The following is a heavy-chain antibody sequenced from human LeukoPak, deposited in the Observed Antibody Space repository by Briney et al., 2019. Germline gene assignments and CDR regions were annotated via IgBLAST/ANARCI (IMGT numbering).Heavy chain of an antibody. D-gene: IGHD3-10*01. V-gene: IGHV1-2*02. CDR3: ARDGPAQMVEFDY. J-gene: IGHJ4*02. CDR1: GYTFSGTGWY. CDR2: IYPNNGAT. Sequence: ASVKVSCKASGYTFSGTGWYLYWLRQAPGQGLECMGWIYPNNGATAYAQEFQGRVAMTRDTSISTAYMELRRLRPDDTAVYYCARDGPAQMVEFDYWGQGTLVTVSS.